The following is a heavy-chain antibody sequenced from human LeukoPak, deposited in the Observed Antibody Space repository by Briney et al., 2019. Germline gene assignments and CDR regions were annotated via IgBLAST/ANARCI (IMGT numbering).Heavy chain of an antibody. CDR2: INPGDGGT. V-gene: IGHV1-46*01. CDR1: GYTFTGYY. Sequence: ASVKVSCKASGYTFTGYYMHWVRQAPGQGLEWVGIINPGDGGTSYAQKFQGRATMSRDTSTSTVYMELSSLRSEDTALYYCAREPRKDGHNGMDVWGQGTTVTVSS. D-gene: IGHD5-24*01. J-gene: IGHJ6*02. CDR3: AREPRKDGHNGMDV.